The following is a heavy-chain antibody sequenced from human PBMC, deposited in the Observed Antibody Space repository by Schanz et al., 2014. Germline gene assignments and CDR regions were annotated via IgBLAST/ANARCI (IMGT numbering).Heavy chain of an antibody. J-gene: IGHJ3*02. Sequence: EVQLVESGGGLIQPGGSLRLSCAVSGFTVNTNYMSWVRQAPGKGLEWISSMYINSGSTQYADSVKGRFIISRDSSKNTLFLQMNSLRAEDTAVYFCAAARGTNCYCALDIWGQGTMVTVSS. CDR3: AAARGTNCYCALDI. CDR2: MYINSGST. CDR1: GFTVNTNY. V-gene: IGHV3-53*01. D-gene: IGHD2-2*01.